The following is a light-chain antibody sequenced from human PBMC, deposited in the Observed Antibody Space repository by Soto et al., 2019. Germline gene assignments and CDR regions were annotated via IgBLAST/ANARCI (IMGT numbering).Light chain of an antibody. Sequence: DIRMTQSPSTLSVSVGDRVTITCRARQRISSWLSWSQQKPGKGPKLLLYKASSLESGVPSRFSGSGSGTEFTLTISSLQPDDFASFYCQQYSSYPITFGQGTKLEIK. CDR3: QQYSSYPIT. J-gene: IGKJ2*01. CDR1: QRISSW. V-gene: IGKV1-5*03. CDR2: KAS.